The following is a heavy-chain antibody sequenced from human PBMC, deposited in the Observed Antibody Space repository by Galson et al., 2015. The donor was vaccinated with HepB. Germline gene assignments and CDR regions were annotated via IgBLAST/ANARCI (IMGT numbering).Heavy chain of an antibody. J-gene: IGHJ4*02. CDR1: GGSISSSSYY. Sequence: SETLSLTCTVSGGSISSSSYYWGWIRQPPGKGLEWIGSIYYSGSTYYNPSLKSRVTISVDTSKNQFSLKLSSVTAADTAVYYCARLGWPYYDILTGLTTPPYFDYWGQGTLVTVSS. V-gene: IGHV4-39*01. D-gene: IGHD3-9*01. CDR2: IYYSGST. CDR3: ARLGWPYYDILTGLTTPPYFDY.